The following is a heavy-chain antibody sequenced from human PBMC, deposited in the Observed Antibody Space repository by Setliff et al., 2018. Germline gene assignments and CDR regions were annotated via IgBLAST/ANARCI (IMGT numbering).Heavy chain of an antibody. D-gene: IGHD3-10*01. V-gene: IGHV4-34*01. CDR3: ARVPQIWFGELVTFDDAFDI. J-gene: IGHJ3*02. CDR1: GGSFTDHF. Sequence: SETLSLTCAVYGGSFTDHFWSWIRQPPGKGLGWIGEINHSGSTNYNPSLKSRVSISVDASKNQFSLKLTSVTAADTAVYFCARVPQIWFGELVTFDDAFDIWGQGTMVTVSS. CDR2: INHSGST.